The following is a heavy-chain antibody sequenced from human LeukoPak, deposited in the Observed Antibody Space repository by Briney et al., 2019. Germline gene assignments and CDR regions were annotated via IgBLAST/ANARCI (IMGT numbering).Heavy chain of an antibody. V-gene: IGHV3-48*04. J-gene: IGHJ4*02. CDR2: ISSSSSTI. CDR1: GFTFSSYS. Sequence: PGGSLRLSCAASGFTFSSYSMNWVRQAPGKGLEWVSYISSSSSTIYYADSVKGRFTISRDNAKNSLYLQVNSLRAEDTAVYYCARANRTSLLPFDYWGQGTLVTVSS. CDR3: ARANRTSLLPFDY. D-gene: IGHD1-14*01.